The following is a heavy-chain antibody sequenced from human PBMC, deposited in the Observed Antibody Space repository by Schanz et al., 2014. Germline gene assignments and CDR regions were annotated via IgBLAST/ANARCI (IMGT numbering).Heavy chain of an antibody. D-gene: IGHD2-2*01. CDR2: ISSSGSYI. CDR3: AKDLLYGAPMPLNHLDY. V-gene: IGHV3-21*04. CDR1: EFTFSSYK. Sequence: EVQLLESGGGLVQPGGSLRLSCEASEFTFSSYKMNWVRQAPGKGLEWVSSISSSGSYIHYADSVKGRFTISRDNSKNTLYLQMNSLRAEDTAVYYCAKDLLYGAPMPLNHLDYWGQGTLVTVSS. J-gene: IGHJ4*02.